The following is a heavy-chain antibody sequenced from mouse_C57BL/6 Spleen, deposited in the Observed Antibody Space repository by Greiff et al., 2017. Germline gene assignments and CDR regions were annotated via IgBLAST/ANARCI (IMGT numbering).Heavy chain of an antibody. CDR1: GYAFTNYL. J-gene: IGHJ2*01. D-gene: IGHD2-5*01. CDR3: ARGPNYSNSCYYDY. Sequence: QVQLQQSGAELVRPGTSVKVSCKASGYAFTNYLIEWVKQRPGQGLEWIGVINPGSGGTNYNEKFKGKATLTADKSSITAYMQLSSLTSEESAVYFCARGPNYSNSCYYDYWGQGTTLTVSS. V-gene: IGHV1-54*01. CDR2: INPGSGGT.